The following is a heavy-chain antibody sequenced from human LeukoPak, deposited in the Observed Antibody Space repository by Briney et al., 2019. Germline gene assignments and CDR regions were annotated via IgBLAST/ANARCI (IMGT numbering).Heavy chain of an antibody. CDR1: GFTFSSYD. Sequence: GGSLRLSCAASGFTFSSYDMNWVRQAPGKGLEWVSAISGSGGSTYYADSVKGRFTISRDNSKNTLYLQLNSLRAEDTAVYYCAKDHRVLRFLEWLLIDGFDIWGQGTMVTVSS. CDR3: AKDHRVLRFLEWLLIDGFDI. V-gene: IGHV3-23*01. CDR2: ISGSGGST. D-gene: IGHD3-3*01. J-gene: IGHJ3*02.